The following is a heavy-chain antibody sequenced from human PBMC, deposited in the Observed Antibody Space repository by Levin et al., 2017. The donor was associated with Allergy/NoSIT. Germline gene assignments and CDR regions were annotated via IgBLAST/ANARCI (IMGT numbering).Heavy chain of an antibody. CDR1: GFSFSDHY. CDR3: ARAITMILGSWYFDL. D-gene: IGHD3-22*01. Sequence: GESLKISCAASGFSFSDHYMSWIRQAPGKGLEWLSYISSSGRTIYYAESVKGRFTISRDNAKNSLYLQMNSLRAEDTAVYYCARAITMILGSWYFDLWGRGTLVTVSS. J-gene: IGHJ2*01. V-gene: IGHV3-11*01. CDR2: ISSSGRTI.